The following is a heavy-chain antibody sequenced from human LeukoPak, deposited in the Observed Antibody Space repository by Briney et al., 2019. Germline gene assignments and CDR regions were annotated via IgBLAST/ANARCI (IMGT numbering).Heavy chain of an antibody. CDR1: GFTFSGYS. Sequence: GGSLRLSCATSGFTFSGYSMNWVRQAPGKGLEWVSYITSSGSSIYYADSVKGRFTISRDNAKNSLYLQMDSLRDEDTAVYFCARDWSMDVWGQGTTVTVSS. CDR2: ITSSGSSI. J-gene: IGHJ6*02. V-gene: IGHV3-48*02. CDR3: ARDWSMDV.